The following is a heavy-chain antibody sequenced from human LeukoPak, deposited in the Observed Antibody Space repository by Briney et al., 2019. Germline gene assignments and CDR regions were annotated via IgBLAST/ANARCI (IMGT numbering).Heavy chain of an antibody. CDR2: VNADNSNT. Sequence: ASVKVSCKASGFPFTSYAIHWVRQAPGQRLEWMGWVNADNSNTKYSQEFQGRVTITRNTSASTAYMDLNSLRSEDMAVYYCAVGDYYYDTRFDYWGQGTLVTVSS. CDR3: AVGDYYYDTRFDY. V-gene: IGHV1-3*03. CDR1: GFPFTSYA. D-gene: IGHD3-22*01. J-gene: IGHJ4*02.